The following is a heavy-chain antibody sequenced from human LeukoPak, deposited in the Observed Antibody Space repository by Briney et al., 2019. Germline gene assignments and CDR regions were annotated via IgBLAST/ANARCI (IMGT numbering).Heavy chain of an antibody. Sequence: ASVKVSCKASGYTFTSYAMHWVRQAPGQRLEWMGWINAGNGNTKYSQKLQGRVTMTTDTSTSTAYMELRSLRSDDTAVYYCARDRLLWFGDPGGHWYFDLWGRGTLVTVSS. CDR2: INAGNGNT. V-gene: IGHV1-3*01. D-gene: IGHD3-10*01. J-gene: IGHJ2*01. CDR1: GYTFTSYA. CDR3: ARDRLLWFGDPGGHWYFDL.